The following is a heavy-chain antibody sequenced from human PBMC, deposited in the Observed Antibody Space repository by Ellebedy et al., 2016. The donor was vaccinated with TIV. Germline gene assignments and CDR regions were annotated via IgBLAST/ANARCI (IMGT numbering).Heavy chain of an antibody. V-gene: IGHV4-31*03. Sequence: LRLSCTVPAGSISSGAYHWSWIRQHPGKGLEWIGYTYYSGSTYYNPSLKSRVTISVDTSKNQFSLKLSSVTAADTAVYYCARARLRFAFDYWGQGTLVTVSS. CDR2: TYYSGST. J-gene: IGHJ4*02. CDR1: AGSISSGAYH. D-gene: IGHD4-17*01. CDR3: ARARLRFAFDY.